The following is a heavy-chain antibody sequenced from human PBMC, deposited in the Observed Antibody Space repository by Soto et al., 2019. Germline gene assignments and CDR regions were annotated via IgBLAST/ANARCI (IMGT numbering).Heavy chain of an antibody. CDR2: INPNNGDT. J-gene: IGHJ4*02. Sequence: GASVKVSCKAPGYSFTANSMHWVRQAPGQGLEWMGWINPNNGDTNYAQKLQGRVTMTTDTSTSTAYMELRSLRSDDTAENYYAEGGGVLAPTPYFNYGGQGTLVTVS. CDR1: GYSFTANS. CDR3: AEGGGVLAPTPYFNY. D-gene: IGHD2-8*02. V-gene: IGHV1-18*04.